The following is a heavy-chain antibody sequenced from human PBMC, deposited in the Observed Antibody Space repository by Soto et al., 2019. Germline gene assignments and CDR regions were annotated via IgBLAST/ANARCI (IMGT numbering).Heavy chain of an antibody. V-gene: IGHV3-23*01. Sequence: EVQVSESGGGLVQPGGSLRLSCATSGFTFSHYPMNWVRQASGKGLEWVSGISAGGDRTYYADSVKGRFTIFRDNSKNSVSLQMNSLRVEDTAVYYCARRVWGQGTLVTVSS. CDR1: GFTFSHYP. CDR2: ISAGGDRT. CDR3: ARRV. J-gene: IGHJ4*02.